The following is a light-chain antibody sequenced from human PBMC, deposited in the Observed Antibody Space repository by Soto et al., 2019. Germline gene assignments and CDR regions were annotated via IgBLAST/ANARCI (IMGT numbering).Light chain of an antibody. Sequence: LAQPASVSGSPGQSITISCTGTSSDVGAYNYDSWYQQYPGEAPKVIIYDVSHRPAGVSNRFSGSKSGNTASLTISGLQTQDEADYYCSSYTSATTYVFGTGTKVTVL. CDR2: DVS. CDR1: SSDVGAYNY. J-gene: IGLJ1*01. V-gene: IGLV2-14*01. CDR3: SSYTSATTYV.